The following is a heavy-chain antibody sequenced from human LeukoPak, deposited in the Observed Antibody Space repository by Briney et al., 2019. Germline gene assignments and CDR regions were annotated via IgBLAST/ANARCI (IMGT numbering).Heavy chain of an antibody. CDR1: GFTFRTSA. CDR3: AKLGGHPLHNYYVGV. V-gene: IGHV3-23*01. D-gene: IGHD3-16*01. CDR2: VGTDSDT. Sequence: GGSLRLSCAASGFTFRTSAFSWVRQSPGRGLEWVSTVGTDSDTYYADSVKGRFTISRDNSKNTVYLQMTGLRADDTAVYYCAKLGGHPLHNYYVGVWGKGTTVAVSS. J-gene: IGHJ6*03.